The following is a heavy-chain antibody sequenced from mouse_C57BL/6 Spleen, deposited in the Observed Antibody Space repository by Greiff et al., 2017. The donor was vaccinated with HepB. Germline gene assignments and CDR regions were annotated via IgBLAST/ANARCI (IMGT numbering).Heavy chain of an antibody. CDR2: IYPGDGDT. D-gene: IGHD2-3*01. CDR1: GYAFSSSW. CDR3: ARGDGYYAMDY. J-gene: IGHJ2*01. V-gene: IGHV1-82*01. Sequence: QVQLQQSGPELVKPGASVKISCKASGYAFSSSWMNWVKQRPGKGLEWIGRIYPGDGDTNYNGKFKGKATLTADKSSSTAYMQLSSLTSEDSAVYFCARGDGYYAMDYWGQGTTLTVSS.